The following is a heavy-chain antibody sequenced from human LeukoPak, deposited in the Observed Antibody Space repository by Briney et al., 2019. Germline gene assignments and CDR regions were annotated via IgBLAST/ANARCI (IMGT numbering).Heavy chain of an antibody. Sequence: GGSLRLSCAASGFTFSSYAMSWVRQAPGKGLEWVSAISGSGGSTYYADSVKGRFTISRDNSKNTLYLQMNSLRAEDTAVYFCAKVRGSNWDPFDCWGQGTLVTVSS. CDR1: GFTFSSYA. V-gene: IGHV3-23*01. CDR2: ISGSGGST. CDR3: AKVRGSNWDPFDC. J-gene: IGHJ4*02. D-gene: IGHD6-13*01.